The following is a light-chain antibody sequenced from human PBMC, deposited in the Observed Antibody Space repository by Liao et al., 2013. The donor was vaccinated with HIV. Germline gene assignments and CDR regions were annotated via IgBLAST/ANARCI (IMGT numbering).Light chain of an antibody. J-gene: IGLJ2*01. CDR2: QDT. CDR3: QAWDSSTPEV. CDR1: NIGSKS. Sequence: SYVLTQPPSVSVAPGKTARITCGGNNIGSKSVHWYQQRPGQSPVVVIYQDTKRPSGIPERFSGSNSGNTATLTISGTQAMDEADYYCQAWDSSTPEVFGGGTKLTVL. V-gene: IGLV3-21*01.